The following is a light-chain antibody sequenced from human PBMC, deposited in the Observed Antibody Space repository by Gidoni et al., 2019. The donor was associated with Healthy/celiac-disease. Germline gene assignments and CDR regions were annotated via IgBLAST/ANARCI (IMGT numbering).Light chain of an antibody. CDR3: HHYDNLPTLT. J-gene: IGKJ4*01. Sequence: DIQMTQSPSSLSASVGGRVNITFQASQDLSNYLNCYQQKPGKAPKLLIYDASNLEKGVPSRFSGSGSGTDFTFTISSLQPEDIATYYCHHYDNLPTLTFGGGTKVEIK. CDR1: QDLSNY. CDR2: DAS. V-gene: IGKV1-33*01.